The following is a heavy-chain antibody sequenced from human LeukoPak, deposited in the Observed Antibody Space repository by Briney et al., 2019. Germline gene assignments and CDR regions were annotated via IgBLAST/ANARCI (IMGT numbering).Heavy chain of an antibody. D-gene: IGHD5-24*01. J-gene: IGHJ4*02. CDR3: ARGDGYNFFDY. V-gene: IGHV3-53*01. CDR2: FYVGGAT. Sequence: GGSLRLSCAASGFSVSSNYMSWVRQAPGKGLEWVSVFYVGGATYYADSVKGRFTISRDNSENTLYLQMKSLRAEDTAVYYCARGDGYNFFDYWGQGTLVTVSS. CDR1: GFSVSSNY.